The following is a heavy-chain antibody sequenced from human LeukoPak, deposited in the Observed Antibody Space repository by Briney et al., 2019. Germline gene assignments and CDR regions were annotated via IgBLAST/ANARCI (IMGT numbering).Heavy chain of an antibody. CDR1: GFSLSSYW. CDR2: IKQDGSEK. J-gene: IGHJ5*02. V-gene: IGHV3-7*01. Sequence: GGSLRLSCAASGFSLSSYWMTWVRQAPGKGLEWVANIKQDGSEKNYVDSVKGRFTISRDNAKNSLYLQMNSLRAEDTALYYCASQIPWGQGTLVTVSS. CDR3: ASQIP.